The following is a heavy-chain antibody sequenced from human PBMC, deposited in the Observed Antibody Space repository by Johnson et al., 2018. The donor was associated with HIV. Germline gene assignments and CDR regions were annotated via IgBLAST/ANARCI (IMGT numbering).Heavy chain of an antibody. V-gene: IGHV3-66*04. D-gene: IGHD5-24*01. Sequence: EKLVESGGGVVQPGRSLRLSCAASGFIVSNNYMSWVRQTPGKGLEWVSVIYSGGSTYYADSVKGRFTISRDNSKNTLYLQMNSLRAEDTAVYYCARHNSFDIWGQGTMVTVSS. CDR2: IYSGGST. CDR1: GFIVSNNY. J-gene: IGHJ3*02. CDR3: ARHNSFDI.